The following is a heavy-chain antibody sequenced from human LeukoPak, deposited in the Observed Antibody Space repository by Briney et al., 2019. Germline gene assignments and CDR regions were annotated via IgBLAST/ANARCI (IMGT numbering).Heavy chain of an antibody. J-gene: IGHJ3*02. CDR2: IYTSGGT. CDR3: ARASPPRYCSSTSCYHLVRHAFDI. Sequence: SQTLSLTCTVSGGSISSGSYYWSWIRQPAGKGLEWTGRIYTSGGTNYNPSLKSRVTISVDTSKNQFSLKLSSVTAADTAVYYCARASPPRYCSSTSCYHLVRHAFDIWGQGTMVTVSS. CDR1: GGSISSGSYY. D-gene: IGHD2-2*01. V-gene: IGHV4-61*02.